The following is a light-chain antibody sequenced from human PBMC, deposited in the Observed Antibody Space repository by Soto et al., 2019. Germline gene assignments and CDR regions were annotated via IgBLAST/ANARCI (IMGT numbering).Light chain of an antibody. CDR1: SSNIGTGYY. V-gene: IGLV1-40*01. J-gene: IGLJ3*02. Sequence: QSVLTQPPSVSGAQGQRVTISCTGSSSNIGTGYYVHWYQQFPGKAPKLLIYGDSNRPSGVPDRFSGSRSGASASLDIAGLQAEDEADYYCQSYDSSLSIEVFGGGTKLTVL. CDR2: GDS. CDR3: QSYDSSLSIEV.